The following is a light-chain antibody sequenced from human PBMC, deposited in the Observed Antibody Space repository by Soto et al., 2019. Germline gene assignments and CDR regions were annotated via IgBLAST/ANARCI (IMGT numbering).Light chain of an antibody. CDR3: QQDGGSPRVT. V-gene: IGKV3-20*01. CDR2: GAS. J-gene: IGKJ4*01. Sequence: EIVLTQSPGTLSLSPGERATLSCRASQSVSSNYLAWYQQKPGQAPRLLIYGASSRATGIPDRFSGSGSGTDFTLTISRLEPEDVAVYYCQQDGGSPRVTCGGGTKVEIK. CDR1: QSVSSNY.